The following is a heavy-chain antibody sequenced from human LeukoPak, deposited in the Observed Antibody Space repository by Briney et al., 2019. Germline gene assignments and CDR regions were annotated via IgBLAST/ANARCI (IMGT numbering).Heavy chain of an antibody. D-gene: IGHD3-3*01. CDR1: GYSISSGYY. V-gene: IGHV4-38-2*02. CDR3: ARDRRSHTIFGVVIDAFDI. CDR2: IYHSGST. Sequence: SETLSLTCTVSGYSISSGYYWGWIRQPPGKGLEWIGSIYHSGSTYYNPSLKSRVTISVDTSKNQFSLKLSSVTAADTAVYYCARDRRSHTIFGVVIDAFDIWGQGTMVTVSS. J-gene: IGHJ3*02.